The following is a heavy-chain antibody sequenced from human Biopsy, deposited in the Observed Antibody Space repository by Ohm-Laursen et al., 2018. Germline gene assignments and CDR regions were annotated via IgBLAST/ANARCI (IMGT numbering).Heavy chain of an antibody. Sequence: TLSLTCIVSRDSISNYYWTWIRQSPGQGLEWIGYIYYTGSTSYNPSVKSRVTISVDTSKNQFSLKLNSVTAADTAVYFCARDSRGGHLNTTLITGKNLDSWGQGILVTVSS. J-gene: IGHJ4*02. CDR1: RDSISNYY. D-gene: IGHD3-16*01. CDR2: IYYTGST. V-gene: IGHV4-59*01. CDR3: ARDSRGGHLNTTLITGKNLDS.